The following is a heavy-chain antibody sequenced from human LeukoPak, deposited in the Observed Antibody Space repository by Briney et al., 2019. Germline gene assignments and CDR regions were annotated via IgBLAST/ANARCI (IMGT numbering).Heavy chain of an antibody. V-gene: IGHV3-11*06. D-gene: IGHD6-19*01. J-gene: IGHJ4*02. CDR1: GFTFSDYY. CDR3: ARASSSGWYEGVDY. CDR2: ISSSSSYT. Sequence: KPGGSLRLSCAAFGFTFSDYYMSWIRQAPGKGLEWVSYISSSSSYTNYADSVKGRFTISRDNAKNSLYLQMNSLRAEDTAVYYCARASSSGWYEGVDYWGQGTLVTVSS.